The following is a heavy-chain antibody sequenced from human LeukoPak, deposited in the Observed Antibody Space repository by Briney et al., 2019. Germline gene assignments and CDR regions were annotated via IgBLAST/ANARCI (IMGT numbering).Heavy chain of an antibody. D-gene: IGHD1-26*01. CDR3: TPRIVGATGRDY. CDR2: IRSKANSYAT. V-gene: IGHV3-73*01. Sequence: PGGSLRLSCAASGFTFSGSAMHWVRQASGKGLEWVGRIRSKANSYATAYAASVKGRFTISRDDSKNTAYLQMNSLKTEDTAVYYCTPRIVGATGRDYWGQGTLVTVSS. CDR1: GFTFSGSA. J-gene: IGHJ4*02.